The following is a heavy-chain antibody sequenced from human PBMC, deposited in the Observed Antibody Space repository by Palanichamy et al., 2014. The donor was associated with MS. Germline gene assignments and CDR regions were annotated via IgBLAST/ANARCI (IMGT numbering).Heavy chain of an antibody. CDR3: ARDLYSSNWYEVDC. V-gene: IGHV4-61*02. CDR1: GGSISSGSYY. CDR2: IYSSGST. D-gene: IGHD6-13*01. Sequence: QVQLQESGPGLVKPSQTLSLTCTVSGGSISSGSYYWNWIRQPAGKGLEWIGRIYSSGSTNYNPSLKSRVTISIDTSKNQFSLNLTSVTAADTAVYYCARDLYSSNWYEVDCWGQGTLVTVSS. J-gene: IGHJ4*02.